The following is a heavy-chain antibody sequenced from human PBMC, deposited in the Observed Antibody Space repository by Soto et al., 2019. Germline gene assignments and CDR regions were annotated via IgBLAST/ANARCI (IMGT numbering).Heavy chain of an antibody. D-gene: IGHD3-22*01. CDR3: AADRDYYDSSGYWV. J-gene: IGHJ4*02. Sequence: ASVKVSCKASGFTFTSSAVQWVRQARGQRLEWIGWIVVGSGNTNYAQKFQERVTITRDMSTSTAYMELSSLRSEDTAVYYCAADRDYYDSSGYWVWGQGTLVTVSS. V-gene: IGHV1-58*01. CDR1: GFTFTSSA. CDR2: IVVGSGNT.